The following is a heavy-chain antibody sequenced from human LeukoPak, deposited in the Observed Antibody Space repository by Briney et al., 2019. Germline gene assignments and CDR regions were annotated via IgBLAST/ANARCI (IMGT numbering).Heavy chain of an antibody. D-gene: IGHD3-9*01. CDR3: ARHPSILPNFDWSGAGAFDL. CDR1: GGSISSGGYY. J-gene: IGHJ3*01. Sequence: SETLSLTCTVSGGSISSGGYYWSWIRQPPGKGLELIGYIYHSGSSYYNPSLKSRVTVSVDTTKNQFSLRLSSVTAADTAVYFCARHPSILPNFDWSGAGAFDLWGQGTMVTVSP. V-gene: IGHV4-30-2*01. CDR2: IYHSGSS.